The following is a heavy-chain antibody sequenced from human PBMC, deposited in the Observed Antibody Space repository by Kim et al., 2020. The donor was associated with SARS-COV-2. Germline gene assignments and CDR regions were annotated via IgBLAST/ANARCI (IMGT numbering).Heavy chain of an antibody. Sequence: STPTLKSRVPISGDTSKSQFSLKRSSVTAADTAVYYCARDSSSWSRAIVYWGQGTLVTVSS. CDR3: ARDSSSWSRAIVY. V-gene: IGHV4-39*07. J-gene: IGHJ4*02. D-gene: IGHD6-13*01.